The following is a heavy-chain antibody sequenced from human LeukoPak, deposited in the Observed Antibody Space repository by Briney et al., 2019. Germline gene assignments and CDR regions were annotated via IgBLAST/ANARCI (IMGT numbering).Heavy chain of an antibody. D-gene: IGHD2-8*02. CDR3: ARGYWFYFDY. J-gene: IGHJ4*02. CDR2: IYIRGST. CDR1: GGSISSGTYY. V-gene: IGHV4-61*02. Sequence: SETLSLTCTVSGGSISSGTYYWGWIRQPPGKGLEWIGRIYIRGSTSYNPALKGRVTISVDTSKNQFSLKLSSVTAADTAVYYCARGYWFYFDYWGQGTLVTVSS.